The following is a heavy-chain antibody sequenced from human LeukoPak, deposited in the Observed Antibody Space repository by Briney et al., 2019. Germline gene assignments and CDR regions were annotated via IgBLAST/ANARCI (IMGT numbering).Heavy chain of an antibody. V-gene: IGHV3-30-3*01. Sequence: PGRSLRLSCAASGFTFSSYAMHWVRQAPGKGLEWVAVISYDGSNKYYADSVKGRFTISRANAKNTLYLQMNSLRAEDTAVYYCARAGSHYDSSGYPDAFDIWGQGTMVTVSS. CDR3: ARAGSHYDSSGYPDAFDI. CDR1: GFTFSSYA. J-gene: IGHJ3*02. D-gene: IGHD3-22*01. CDR2: ISYDGSNK.